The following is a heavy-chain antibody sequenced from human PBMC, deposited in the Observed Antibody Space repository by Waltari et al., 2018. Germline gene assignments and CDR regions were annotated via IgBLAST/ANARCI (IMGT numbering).Heavy chain of an antibody. Sequence: EVQLVESGGGLVQPGGSLRLSCAASGFTFSSYWMHWVRQAPGKGLVWVSRINSDGSSTSYADSVKGRFTFSRDHAKNTLYLQMNGLRAEDTAVYYCARGKMALVGAYPFDYWGQGTLVTVSS. V-gene: IGHV3-74*01. J-gene: IGHJ4*02. CDR2: INSDGSST. D-gene: IGHD1-26*01. CDR1: GFTFSSYW. CDR3: ARGKMALVGAYPFDY.